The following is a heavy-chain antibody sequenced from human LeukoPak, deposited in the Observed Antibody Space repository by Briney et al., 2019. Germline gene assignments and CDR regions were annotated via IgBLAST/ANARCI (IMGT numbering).Heavy chain of an antibody. D-gene: IGHD3-10*01. J-gene: IGHJ6*03. CDR3: ARHLRGMVRGVKASRYYYYYMDV. Sequence: SETLSLTCTVSGGSISNSGYYWAWIRQPPGKGLEWIGSIYYSGSTYYNPSLKSRVTISVDTSKNQFSLKLSSVTAADTAVYYCARHLRGMVRGVKASRYYYYYMDVWGKGTTVTISS. CDR1: GGSISNSGYY. V-gene: IGHV4-39*01. CDR2: IYYSGST.